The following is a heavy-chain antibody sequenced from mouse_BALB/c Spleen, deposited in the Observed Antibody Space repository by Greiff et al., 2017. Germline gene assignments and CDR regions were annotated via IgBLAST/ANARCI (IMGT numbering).Heavy chain of an antibody. J-gene: IGHJ2*01. CDR1: GYTFSSYW. CDR3: AHSRGYYGSSNY. Sequence: LQESGAELMKPGASVKISCKATGYTFSSYWIEWVKQRPGHGLEWIGEILPGSGSTNYNEKFKGKATFTADTSSNTAYMQLSSLTSEDSAVYYCAHSRGYYGSSNYWGQGTTLTVSS. V-gene: IGHV1-9*01. D-gene: IGHD1-1*01. CDR2: ILPGSGST.